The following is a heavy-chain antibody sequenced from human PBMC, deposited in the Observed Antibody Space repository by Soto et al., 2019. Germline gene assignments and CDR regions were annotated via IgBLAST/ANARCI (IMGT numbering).Heavy chain of an antibody. J-gene: IGHJ4*02. V-gene: IGHV1-58*01. CDR2: IVVGSGNT. CDR1: GFTFTSSA. Sequence: GASVKVSCKASGFTFTSSAVQWVRQARGQRLEWIGWIVVGSGNTNYAQKFQERVTITRDMSTSTAYMELSSLRSEDTAVYYCAAGLSSYYDFWSGYYKIEDGLDYWGQGTLVTV. CDR3: AAGLSSYYDFWSGYYKIEDGLDY. D-gene: IGHD3-3*01.